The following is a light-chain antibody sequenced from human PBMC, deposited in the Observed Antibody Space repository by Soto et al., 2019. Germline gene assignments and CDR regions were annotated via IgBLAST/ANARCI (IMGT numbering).Light chain of an antibody. CDR3: SSYASSTTPYV. CDR2: EGS. CDR1: SSDVGSYNL. J-gene: IGLJ1*01. Sequence: QSALTQPASVSGSPGQSITISCTGTSSDVGSYNLVSWCQQHPGKAPKLMIYEGSKRPSGVSNRFSGSKSGNTASLTISGLQAEDEADYYCSSYASSTTPYVFGTGTKLTVL. V-gene: IGLV2-14*02.